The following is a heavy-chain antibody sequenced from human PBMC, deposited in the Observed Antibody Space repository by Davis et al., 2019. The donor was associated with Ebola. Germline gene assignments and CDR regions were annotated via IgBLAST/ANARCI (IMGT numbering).Heavy chain of an antibody. CDR2: IYYSGST. V-gene: IGHV4-59*12. CDR1: GGSISSYY. Sequence: MPGGSLRLSCTVSGGSISSYYWSWIRQPPGKGLEWIGYIYYSGSTNYNPSLKSRVTISVDTSKNQFSLKLSSVTAADTAVYYCARVDYYGSGSLDCWGQGTLVTVSS. J-gene: IGHJ4*02. D-gene: IGHD3-10*01. CDR3: ARVDYYGSGSLDC.